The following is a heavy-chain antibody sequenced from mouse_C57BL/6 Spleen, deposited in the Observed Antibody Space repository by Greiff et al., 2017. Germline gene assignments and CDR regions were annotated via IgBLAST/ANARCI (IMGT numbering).Heavy chain of an antibody. CDR2: INPNNGGT. V-gene: IGHV1-26*01. CDR1: GYTFTDYY. CDR3: ARGWEDY. J-gene: IGHJ2*01. D-gene: IGHD3-3*01. Sequence: EVQLQQSGPELVKPGASVKISRKASGYTFTDYYMNWVKQSHGKSLEWIGDINPNNGGTSYNQKFKGKATLTVDKSSSTAYMELRSLTSEDSAVYYCARGWEDYWGQGTTLTVSS.